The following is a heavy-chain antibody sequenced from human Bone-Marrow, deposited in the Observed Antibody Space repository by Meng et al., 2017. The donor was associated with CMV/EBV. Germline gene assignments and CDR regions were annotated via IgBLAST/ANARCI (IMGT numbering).Heavy chain of an antibody. CDR3: ASGIVVVDAFDI. CDR1: GFTVSSNY. Sequence: GESLKISCAASGFTVSSNYMSWVRQAPGKGLEWVANIKQDGSEKYYVDSVKGRFTISRDNAKNSLYLQMNSLRAEDTAVYYCASGIVVVDAFDIWGQGTMVTVSS. D-gene: IGHD2-15*01. J-gene: IGHJ3*02. V-gene: IGHV3-7*01. CDR2: IKQDGSEK.